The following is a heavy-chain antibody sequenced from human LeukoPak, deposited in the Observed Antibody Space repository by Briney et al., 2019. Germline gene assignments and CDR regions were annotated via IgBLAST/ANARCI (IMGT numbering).Heavy chain of an antibody. CDR2: IISSSSTI. CDR3: ARELLWFGELTRWFDP. CDR1: GFTFSSYS. Sequence: TGGSLRLSCAASGFTFSSYSMNWVRQAPGKGLEWVSYIISSSSTIYYADSVKGRFTISRDNAKNSLYLQMNSLRDEDTAVYYCARELLWFGELTRWFDPWGQGTLVTVSS. D-gene: IGHD3-10*01. V-gene: IGHV3-48*02. J-gene: IGHJ5*02.